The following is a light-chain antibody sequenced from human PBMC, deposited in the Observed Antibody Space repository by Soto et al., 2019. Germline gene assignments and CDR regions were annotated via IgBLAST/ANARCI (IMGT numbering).Light chain of an antibody. CDR1: QVLGTN. J-gene: IGKJ5*01. CDR3: QQYNYWPPIT. CDR2: GIY. V-gene: IGKV3-15*01. Sequence: EIVMTQSPGTLSVSPGETATLSCRASQVLGTNLAWYQQKPGQSPTLLIYGIYIRATGVPVRFTGSGSWTEFTLTITSLQSEDFATYYCQQYNYWPPITFGQGTRLEIK.